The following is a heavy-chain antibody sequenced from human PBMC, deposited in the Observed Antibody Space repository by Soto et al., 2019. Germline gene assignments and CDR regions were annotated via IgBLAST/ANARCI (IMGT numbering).Heavy chain of an antibody. J-gene: IGHJ4*02. V-gene: IGHV3-30-3*01. D-gene: IGHD3-22*01. CDR1: AFTFSSYA. CDR2: ISYDGSDK. Sequence: SLRLSCAASAFTFSSYAMHWVRQAPGKGLEWVALISYDGSDKDYADSVKGRFTISRDDSRNTLFLQMNSLRAEDTAVYYCARDYYKYYDSSGYYRSPAYWGQGTLVTVSS. CDR3: ARDYYKYYDSSGYYRSPAY.